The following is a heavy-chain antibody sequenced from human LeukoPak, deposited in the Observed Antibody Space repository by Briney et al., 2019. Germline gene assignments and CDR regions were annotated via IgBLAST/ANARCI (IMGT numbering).Heavy chain of an antibody. CDR2: ISSHGNYI. V-gene: IGHV3-21*01. CDR1: GFTFTSYS. CDR3: ARDGQWDLTYYLDY. J-gene: IGHJ4*02. Sequence: PGGSLRLSCAGSGFTFTSYSLNWVRQAPGKGLESVSCISSHGNYIYYADSVKGRFTVSRDDATNSVFLQMNSLRAEDTGIYYCARDGQWDLTYYLDYWGQGILVSVSS. D-gene: IGHD1-26*01.